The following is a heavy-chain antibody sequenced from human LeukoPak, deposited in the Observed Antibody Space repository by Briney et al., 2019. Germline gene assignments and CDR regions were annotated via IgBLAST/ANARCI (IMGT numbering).Heavy chain of an antibody. CDR2: ISGPGDNT. J-gene: IGHJ4*02. V-gene: IGHV3-23*01. D-gene: IGHD6-19*01. Sequence: PGGSLRLSCAASGFTFTTYAMSWVRQAPGKGLEWVSGISGPGDNTYYVDSVKGRFTISRDNAKNTQYLQMNSLRAEDTAVYYCARGPVSSSGFFGYWGQGTLVTVSS. CDR1: GFTFTTYA. CDR3: ARGPVSSSGFFGY.